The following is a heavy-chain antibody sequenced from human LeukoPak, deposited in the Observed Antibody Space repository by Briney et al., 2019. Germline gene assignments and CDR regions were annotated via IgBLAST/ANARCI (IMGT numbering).Heavy chain of an antibody. V-gene: IGHV1-46*01. CDR2: INPSGGST. CDR3: ARGRSSYWFAP. Sequence: GASVKVSCKASGYTFTSYYIHWVRQAPGQGLEWMGIINPSGGSTSYAQQFQGRVTMTRDTSTSTVYMELSSLRPEDTAVYYCARGRSSYWFAPWGQGTLVTVSS. D-gene: IGHD6-13*01. CDR1: GYTFTSYY. J-gene: IGHJ5*02.